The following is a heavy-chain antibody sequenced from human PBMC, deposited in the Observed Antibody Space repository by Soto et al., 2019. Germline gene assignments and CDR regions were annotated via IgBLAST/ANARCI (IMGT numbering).Heavy chain of an antibody. J-gene: IGHJ4*02. D-gene: IGHD4-17*01. CDR1: VFSLTTQGVH. Sequence: QITLKESGPTLVKPTQTLTLTCTFSVFSLTTQGVHVGWIRQPPGKALEWLALIYWDDNEVYSPSLKNILTITKDTSNSPVVLTPATVDPVDTATYYCVYRDFGDYFFQFWGQGILVNVSS. V-gene: IGHV2-5*02. CDR3: VYRDFGDYFFQF. CDR2: IYWDDNE.